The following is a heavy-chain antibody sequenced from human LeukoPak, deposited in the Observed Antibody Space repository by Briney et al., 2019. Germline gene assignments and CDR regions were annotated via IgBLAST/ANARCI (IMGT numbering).Heavy chain of an antibody. CDR1: GGSISSGSYY. J-gene: IGHJ4*02. CDR2: IYTSGST. V-gene: IGHV4-61*02. Sequence: SETLSLTCTVSGGSISSGSYYWSWIRQPAGKGLEWIGRIYTSGSTHYNPSLKSRVTISVDTSKNQFSLKLSSVTAADTAVYYCARAGGLQPDYWGQGTLVTVSS. D-gene: IGHD5-24*01. CDR3: ARAGGLQPDY.